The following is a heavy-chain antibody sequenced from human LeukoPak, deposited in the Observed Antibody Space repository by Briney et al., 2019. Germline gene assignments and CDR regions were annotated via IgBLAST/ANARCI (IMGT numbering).Heavy chain of an antibody. CDR2: IIPIFGTA. CDR3: ATTVTTHAFDI. V-gene: IGHV1-69*05. CDR1: GGTFSSYA. D-gene: IGHD4-17*01. Sequence: SVKVSCKASGGTFSSYAISWARQAPEHGLEWMGRIIPIFGTANYAQKFQGRVTITTDESTSTAYMELSSLRSEDTTVYYCATTVTTHAFDIWGQGTMVTVSS. J-gene: IGHJ3*02.